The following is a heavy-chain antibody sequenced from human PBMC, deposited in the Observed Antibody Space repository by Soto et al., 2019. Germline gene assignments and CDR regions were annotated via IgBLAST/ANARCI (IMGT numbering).Heavy chain of an antibody. Sequence: GGSLRLSCAASGFTFSSYGMHWVRQAPGKGLEWVAVIWYDGSNKYYADSVKGRFTISRDNAKNTLYLQMNSLRAEDTAVYYCARAKAYYDFWSGYYPAPHYFDYWGQGTLVTVSS. D-gene: IGHD3-3*01. CDR3: ARAKAYYDFWSGYYPAPHYFDY. CDR1: GFTFSSYG. V-gene: IGHV3-33*01. J-gene: IGHJ4*02. CDR2: IWYDGSNK.